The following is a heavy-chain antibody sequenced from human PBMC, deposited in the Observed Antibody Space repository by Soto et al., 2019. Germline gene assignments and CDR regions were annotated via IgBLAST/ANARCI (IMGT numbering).Heavy chain of an antibody. D-gene: IGHD3-10*01. J-gene: IGHJ4*02. CDR1: GFTFSSYA. V-gene: IGHV3-23*01. Sequence: QTGGSLRLSCAASGFTFSSYAMSWVRQAPGKGLGWVSGVSDSGAKTYYADSVKGRFTVSRDNSKNTLYLEMKSLRAEDTAVYYCAKDFQFGGSGTGYFDNWGQGTLVTVSS. CDR3: AKDFQFGGSGTGYFDN. CDR2: VSDSGAKT.